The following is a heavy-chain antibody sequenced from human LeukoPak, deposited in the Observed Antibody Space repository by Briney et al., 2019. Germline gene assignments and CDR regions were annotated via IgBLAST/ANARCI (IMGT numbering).Heavy chain of an antibody. D-gene: IGHD1-26*01. J-gene: IGHJ5*01. CDR1: GYTFTSYD. CDR3: ARASGSYWWFDS. V-gene: IGHV1-69*06. CDR2: IIPIFGTA. Sequence: GASVKVSCKASGYTFTSYDINWVRQAPGQGLEWMGGIIPIFGTANYAQKFQGRATITADKSTSTAYMELSSLRSEDTAVYYCARASGSYWWFDSWGQGTLVTVSS.